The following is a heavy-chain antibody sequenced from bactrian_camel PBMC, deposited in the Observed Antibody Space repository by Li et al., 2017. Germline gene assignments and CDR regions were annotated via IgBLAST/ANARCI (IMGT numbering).Heavy chain of an antibody. CDR2: FDSYYTT. J-gene: IGHJ4*01. D-gene: IGHD1*01. CDR1: GYTVANYC. CDR3: AAASWCAWGLLLEETAYNY. V-gene: IGHV3S53*01. Sequence: HVQLVESGGGSVQPGGSLRLSCVASGYTVANYCMAWFRQAPGKEREGVAAFDSYYTTNYANSVKGRFTVSKDKNKNTLYLQMNSLKPEDTAMNYCAAASWCAWGLLLEETAYNYWGQGTQVTVS.